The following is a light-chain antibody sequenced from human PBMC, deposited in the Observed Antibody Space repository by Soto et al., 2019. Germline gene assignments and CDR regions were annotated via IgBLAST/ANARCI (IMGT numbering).Light chain of an antibody. J-gene: IGLJ1*01. CDR2: DVT. CDR3: GSIPRSRPSG. CDR1: SSDVGGFEY. V-gene: IGLV2-14*01. Sequence: QSLLSQPASVSGSPGQSITISCTGTSSDVGGFEYVSWYQHQPGKAPKLIIYDVTKRPSGVSNRFSGSKSGNTASLTISGIQAEDEGDYYCGSIPRSRPSGVGTGTKVTVL.